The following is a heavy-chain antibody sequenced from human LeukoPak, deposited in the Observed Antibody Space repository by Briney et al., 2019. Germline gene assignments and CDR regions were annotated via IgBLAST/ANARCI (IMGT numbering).Heavy chain of an antibody. CDR2: ISSSSSYI. CDR3: AKDKGYGSGSYNYFDY. J-gene: IGHJ4*02. V-gene: IGHV3-21*04. D-gene: IGHD3-10*01. CDR1: GFTFSSYS. Sequence: GGSLRLSCAASGFTFSSYSMNWVRQAPGKGLEWVSSISSSSSYIYYADSVKGRFTISRDNAKNSLYLQMNSLRAEDMALYYCAKDKGYGSGSYNYFDYGGQGTLVTVSS.